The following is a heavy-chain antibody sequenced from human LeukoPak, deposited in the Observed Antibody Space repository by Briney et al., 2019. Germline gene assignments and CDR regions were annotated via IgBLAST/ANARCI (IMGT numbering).Heavy chain of an antibody. D-gene: IGHD4-17*01. CDR3: VRVLTVTFDS. Sequence: PGGSLRLSCAASGFTFTSYSINWVRQAPGKGLEWVSYISRDSSNIYYADSVKGRFTISRDNAKNSLYLQMNSLRAEDTAVYYCVRVLTVTFDSWGQGTLVTVSS. J-gene: IGHJ4*02. CDR1: GFTFTSYS. V-gene: IGHV3-48*01. CDR2: ISRDSSNI.